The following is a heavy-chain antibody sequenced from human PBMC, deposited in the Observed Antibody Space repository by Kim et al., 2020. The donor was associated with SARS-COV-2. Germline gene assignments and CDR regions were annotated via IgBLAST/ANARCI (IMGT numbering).Heavy chain of an antibody. CDR1: GFTFGNYA. CDR2: ISGGGGST. V-gene: IGHV3-23*01. CDR3: AKDPFPVVPGYGDYFDY. D-gene: IGHD2-2*01. J-gene: IGHJ4*01. Sequence: GGSLRLSCAASGFTFGNYAMRWVRQAPGKGLEWVSPISGGGGSTYYADSVKGRFTISRVNTKNTLYLQMNSLSTEDTAVYYCAKDPFPVVPGYGDYFDY.